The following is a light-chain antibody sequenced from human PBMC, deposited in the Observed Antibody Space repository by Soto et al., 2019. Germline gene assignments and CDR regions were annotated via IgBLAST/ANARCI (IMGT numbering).Light chain of an antibody. CDR2: EGS. Sequence: QSVLTQPASVSGSPGQSITISCTGTSSDVGSYNLVSWYQQHPGKAPKLMIYEGSKRPSGASNRFSGSKSGSTASLTISGLQAEDEADYYCCSYAGSSTSYVFGTGTKVTVL. J-gene: IGLJ1*01. CDR1: SSDVGSYNL. V-gene: IGLV2-23*01. CDR3: CSYAGSSTSYV.